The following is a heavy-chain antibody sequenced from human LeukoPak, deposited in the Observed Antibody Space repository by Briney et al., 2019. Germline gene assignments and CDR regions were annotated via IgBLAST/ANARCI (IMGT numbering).Heavy chain of an antibody. Sequence: SETLSLTCAVYGGSFSGYYWSWIRQPAGKGLEWIGRIYTSGSTNYNPSLKSRVTISVDTSKNQFSLKLSSVTAADTAVYYCARSVVITTSYFDYWGQGTLVTVSS. D-gene: IGHD3-22*01. CDR2: IYTSGST. CDR1: GGSFSGYY. CDR3: ARSVVITTSYFDY. V-gene: IGHV4-59*10. J-gene: IGHJ4*02.